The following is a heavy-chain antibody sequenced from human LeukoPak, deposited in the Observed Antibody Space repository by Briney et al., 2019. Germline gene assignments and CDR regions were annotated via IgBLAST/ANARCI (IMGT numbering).Heavy chain of an antibody. Sequence: ASVKVSCKASGYTFTGYYIDWVRQAPGQGLEWMGWITPNSGGTKYGQKFQGRVTMTRDTSISTAYMELSSLRSDDTAVYYCARSVTIPPSFDYWGQGTLVTVSS. CDR3: ARSVTIPPSFDY. CDR2: ITPNSGGT. D-gene: IGHD4-17*01. CDR1: GYTFTGYY. J-gene: IGHJ4*02. V-gene: IGHV1-2*02.